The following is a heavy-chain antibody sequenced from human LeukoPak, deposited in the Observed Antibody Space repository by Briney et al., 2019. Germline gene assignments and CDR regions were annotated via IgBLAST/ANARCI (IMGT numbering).Heavy chain of an antibody. CDR3: AKVPHSWGLFDS. V-gene: IGHV3-30*02. J-gene: IGHJ4*02. Sequence: GGSLRLSCSASGFTFTRYGLHWVRQAPGKGLEWVAFIRDNGGTRYYAVSVKGRFTVSRDNSRNTLYLQMDSLTTDDTAVYYCAKVPHSWGLFDSWGQGTLVTVSS. CDR2: IRDNGGTR. CDR1: GFTFTRYG. D-gene: IGHD3-16*01.